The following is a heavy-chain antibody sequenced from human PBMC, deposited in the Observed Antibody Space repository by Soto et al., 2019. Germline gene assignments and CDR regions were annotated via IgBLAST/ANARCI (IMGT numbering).Heavy chain of an antibody. Sequence: GGSLRLSCAPSGFTFSSYEMNWVRQAPGKGLEWVSYISSSGSSIYYADSVKGRFTISRDNAKNSLYLQMNSLRAEDTAVYYCASRAAGGTFDYWGQGTLVTVSS. J-gene: IGHJ4*02. CDR2: ISSSGSSI. CDR1: GFTFSSYE. CDR3: ASRAAGGTFDY. V-gene: IGHV3-48*03. D-gene: IGHD6-13*01.